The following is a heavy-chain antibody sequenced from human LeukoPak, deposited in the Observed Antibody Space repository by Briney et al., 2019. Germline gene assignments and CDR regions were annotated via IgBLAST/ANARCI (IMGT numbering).Heavy chain of an antibody. Sequence: PGGSLRLSCAASGFTFSNYVMIWVRQAPGKGLEWVAVISFDGTNTYYADSVKGRFTISRDNSKNTVYLQMNSLKAEETAVYYCAPSRRYSTIWYTWFDPWGQGTLVTVSS. D-gene: IGHD6-13*01. CDR3: APSRRYSTIWYTWFDP. V-gene: IGHV3-30*03. J-gene: IGHJ5*02. CDR1: GFTFSNYV. CDR2: ISFDGTNT.